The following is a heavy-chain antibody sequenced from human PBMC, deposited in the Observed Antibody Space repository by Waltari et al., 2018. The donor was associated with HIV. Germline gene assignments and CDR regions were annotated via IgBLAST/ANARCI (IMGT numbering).Heavy chain of an antibody. D-gene: IGHD4-17*01. CDR2: INPGGGST. CDR3: ARDQAQTDYGDYVGGFDP. CDR1: GYTFTSYY. Sequence: QVQLVQSGAEVKKPGASVKVSCKASGYTFTSYYMHWVRQAPGQGLEWMGIINPGGGSTSYAQKFQGRVTMTRDTSTSTVYMELSSLRSEDTAVYYCARDQAQTDYGDYVGGFDPWGQGTLVTVSS. V-gene: IGHV1-46*01. J-gene: IGHJ5*02.